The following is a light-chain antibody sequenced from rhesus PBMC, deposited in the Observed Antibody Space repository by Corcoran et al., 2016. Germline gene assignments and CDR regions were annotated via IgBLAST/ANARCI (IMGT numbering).Light chain of an antibody. CDR1: QSVSSY. CDR2: GAT. J-gene: IGKJ3*01. Sequence: EIVMTQSPATLSLSPGETATISCRTSQSVSSYLAWYQQKPGQAPRLCIYGATSRATGIPDRFSGSGSGTDFTLTISSLEPDDFAVYYCQETSNLFTFGPGTKLDIK. CDR3: QETSNLFT. V-gene: IGKV3-31*02.